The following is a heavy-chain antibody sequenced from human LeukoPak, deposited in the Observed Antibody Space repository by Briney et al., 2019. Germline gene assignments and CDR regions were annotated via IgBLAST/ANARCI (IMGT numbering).Heavy chain of an antibody. CDR1: GGSFSGYY. CDR2: INHSGST. CDR3: ARGGYSSSWDY. Sequence: SETLSLTCAVYGGSFSGYYWSWIRQPPGKGLEWIGEINHSGSTNYNPSLKSRVTISLDTSNNQFSLKLSSVTAADTAMYYCARGGYSSSWDYWGQGTLVTVSS. D-gene: IGHD6-13*01. J-gene: IGHJ4*02. V-gene: IGHV4-34*01.